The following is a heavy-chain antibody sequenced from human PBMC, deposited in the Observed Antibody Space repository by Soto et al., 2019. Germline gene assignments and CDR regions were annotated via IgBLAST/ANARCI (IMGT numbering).Heavy chain of an antibody. D-gene: IGHD4-17*01. J-gene: IGHJ4*02. CDR2: IYHSGST. CDR3: GAHAGATYGPLDY. Sequence: NPSETLSLTCTVSGGSISSSSYYWSWIRQPPGKGLEWIGYIYHSGSTNYNPSLKSRVTISVDKSKNQFSLRLCSVTAADTAVYYCGAHAGATYGPLDYWGRGTLVTVSS. CDR1: GGSISSSSYY. V-gene: IGHV4-61*05.